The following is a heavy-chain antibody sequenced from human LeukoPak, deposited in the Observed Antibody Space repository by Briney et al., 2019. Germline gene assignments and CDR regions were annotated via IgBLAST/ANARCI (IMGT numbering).Heavy chain of an antibody. J-gene: IGHJ4*02. CDR2: INHSGST. D-gene: IGHD2-2*02. V-gene: IGHV4-34*01. CDR3: ARGGYCSSTSCYTGTFDY. Sequence: LETLSLTCAVYGGSFSGYYWSWIRQPPGKGLEWIGEINHSGSTNYNPSLKSRVTISVDTSKNQFSLKLSSVTAADTAVYYCARGGYCSSTSCYTGTFDYWGQGTLVTVSS. CDR1: GGSFSGYY.